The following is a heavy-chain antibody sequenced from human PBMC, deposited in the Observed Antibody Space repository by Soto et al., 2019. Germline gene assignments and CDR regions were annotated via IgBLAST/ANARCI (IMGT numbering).Heavy chain of an antibody. V-gene: IGHV4-39*01. Sequence: PSETLSCTCTLSGGPTNGQSYCWTWFRQPPGKGLEWIGSSYYSGTTYFNPSLKSRAAISVDTSNNQFSLRLTSVTAADTAVYSCTRRYNWNDYYFDPWGQGTLVTVSS. J-gene: IGHJ5*02. D-gene: IGHD1-20*01. CDR3: TRRYNWNDYYFDP. CDR2: SYYSGTT. CDR1: GGPTNGQSYC.